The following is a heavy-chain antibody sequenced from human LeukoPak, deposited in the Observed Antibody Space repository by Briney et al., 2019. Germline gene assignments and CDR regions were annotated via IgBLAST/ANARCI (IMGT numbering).Heavy chain of an antibody. CDR2: INPNSGGT. CDR1: GCTFTGYY. CDR3: AREGYDILTGLGY. J-gene: IGHJ4*02. V-gene: IGHV1-2*02. D-gene: IGHD3-9*01. Sequence: ASVKVSCKASGCTFTGYYMHWVRQAPGQGLEWMGWINPNSGGTNYAQKFQGRVTMTRDTSISTAYMELSRLRSDDTAVYYCAREGYDILTGLGYWGQGTLVTVSS.